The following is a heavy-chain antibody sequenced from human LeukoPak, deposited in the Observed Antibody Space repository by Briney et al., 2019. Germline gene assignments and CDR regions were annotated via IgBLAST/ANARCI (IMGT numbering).Heavy chain of an antibody. CDR1: GFTFRTYA. J-gene: IGHJ4*02. D-gene: IGHD3-16*01. Sequence: PGGSLRLSCAGSGFTFRTYAMSWVRQAPGKGLEWVSVIGGGGLDTYYADSVKGRVTISRDNSKNTLYLQMSSLRAEDTAVYYCSKGRHRRDFGGSIDYWGQGTLVTVSS. CDR3: SKGRHRRDFGGSIDY. V-gene: IGHV3-23*01. CDR2: IGGGGLDT.